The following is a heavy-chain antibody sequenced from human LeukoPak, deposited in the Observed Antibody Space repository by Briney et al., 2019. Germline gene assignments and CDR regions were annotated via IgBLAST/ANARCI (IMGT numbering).Heavy chain of an antibody. CDR1: GLTFSTYS. CDR2: ISSSSGFI. CDR3: ARDPYCTNGVCLYYGMDV. J-gene: IGHJ6*02. D-gene: IGHD2-8*01. V-gene: IGHV3-21*01. Sequence: KAGGSLRLSCAASGLTFSTYSMNWVRQAPGKGLEWVSSISSSSGFIYYADSVKGRFTISRDNAENSLYLQMNSLRAEDTAVYYCARDPYCTNGVCLYYGMDVWGQGTTVTVSS.